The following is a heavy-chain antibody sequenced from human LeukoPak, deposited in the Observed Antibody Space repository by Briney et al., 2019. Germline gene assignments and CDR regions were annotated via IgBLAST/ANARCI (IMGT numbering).Heavy chain of an antibody. J-gene: IGHJ4*02. V-gene: IGHV4-31*03. CDR3: ARLFCSGASCSRGGGFDY. CDR2: ISYSGSP. Sequence: SETLSLACTVSGASISSGGYFWTWIRQHPGKGLEWIGYISYSGSPYYSPSLESRVTISADTSQNQFSLKLNSVTAADTAIYYCARLFCSGASCSRGGGFDYWGQGTLVTVSS. D-gene: IGHD2-15*01. CDR1: GASISSGGYF.